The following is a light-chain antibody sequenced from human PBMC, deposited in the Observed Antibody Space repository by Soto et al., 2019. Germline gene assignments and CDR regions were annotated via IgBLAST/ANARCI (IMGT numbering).Light chain of an antibody. V-gene: IGKV1-5*03. J-gene: IGKJ3*01. CDR1: QSISSW. CDR3: QQYNSYAGVT. CDR2: KAS. Sequence: DIQMTQSPSTLSASVGDRVTIACRASQSISSWLAWYQQKPGKAPKLLIYKASSLESGVPSRFSGSGSGTEVTLTISSLQPDDFATYYCQQYNSYAGVTFGPGTKVDIK.